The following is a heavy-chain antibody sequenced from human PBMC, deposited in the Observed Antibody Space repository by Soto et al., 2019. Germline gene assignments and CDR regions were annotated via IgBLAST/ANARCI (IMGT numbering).Heavy chain of an antibody. J-gene: IGHJ4*02. Sequence: QVQLVESGGGVVQPGRSLRLSCAASGFTFSRYAIHWVRQAPGKGLEWVAVISYDGSHKYYADSVKGRFTISRDNSKNTLSLQMNNLRAEDTAVYYCARDLLGVVITSDFDYWGQGTLVTVSS. V-gene: IGHV3-30-3*01. D-gene: IGHD3-22*01. CDR1: GFTFSRYA. CDR3: ARDLLGVVITSDFDY. CDR2: ISYDGSHK.